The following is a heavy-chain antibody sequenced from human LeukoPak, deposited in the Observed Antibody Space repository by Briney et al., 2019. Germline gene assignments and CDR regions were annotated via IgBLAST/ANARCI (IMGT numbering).Heavy chain of an antibody. J-gene: IGHJ4*02. CDR2: ISGSGGST. Sequence: GSLRLSCAASGFTFSSYGMSSVRQAPGKGLEWVSAISGSGGSTYYVDSVRGRVTISRDNSKNTLYLQMNSLRAEDTAVYYCAKGAITMIVVVTPPDYWGQRTLVTVSS. CDR1: GFTFSSYG. CDR3: AKGAITMIVVVTPPDY. D-gene: IGHD3-22*01. V-gene: IGHV3-23*01.